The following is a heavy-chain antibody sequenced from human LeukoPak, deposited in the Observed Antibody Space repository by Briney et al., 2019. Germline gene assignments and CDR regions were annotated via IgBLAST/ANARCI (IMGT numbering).Heavy chain of an antibody. J-gene: IGHJ4*02. V-gene: IGHV5-51*01. CDR3: ARRGSSGWEFFVY. Sequence: GIIYPGDSDTRYNPSFQGHVTFSADKSISTAYLQWSSLKASDTAMFYCARRGSSGWEFFVYWGQGTLVTVSP. CDR2: IYPGDSDT. D-gene: IGHD6-19*01.